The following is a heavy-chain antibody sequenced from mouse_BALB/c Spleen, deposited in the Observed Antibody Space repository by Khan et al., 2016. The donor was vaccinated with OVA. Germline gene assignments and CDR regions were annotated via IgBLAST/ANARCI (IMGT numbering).Heavy chain of an antibody. CDR2: TWRGGST. J-gene: IGHJ4*01. Sequence: QVQLKQSGPGLVQPSQSLSITCTVSGFSLTSYGVHWVRQSPGKGLEWLGVTWRGGSTDYNAAFMSRLSLTKDKSKSQVFFKMNSLQADDTAIYYCAKKGNAMDYWGQGTSVTVSS. CDR1: GFSLTSYG. CDR3: AKKGNAMDY. V-gene: IGHV2-5*01.